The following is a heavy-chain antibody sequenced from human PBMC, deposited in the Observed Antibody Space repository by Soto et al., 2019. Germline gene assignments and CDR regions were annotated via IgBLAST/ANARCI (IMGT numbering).Heavy chain of an antibody. J-gene: IGHJ5*02. CDR1: GGSISSYY. CDR3: AGLAARPYNWFDP. V-gene: IGHV4-59*08. Sequence: SETLSLTCTVSGGSISSYYWSWIRQPPGKGLEWIGYIYYSGSTNYNPSLKSRVTISVDTSKNQFSPKLSSVTAADTAVYYCAGLAARPYNWFDPWGQGTLVTVSS. D-gene: IGHD6-6*01. CDR2: IYYSGST.